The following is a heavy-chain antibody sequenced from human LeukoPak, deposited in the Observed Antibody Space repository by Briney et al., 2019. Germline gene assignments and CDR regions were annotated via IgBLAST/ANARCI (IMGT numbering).Heavy chain of an antibody. V-gene: IGHV4-38-2*01. J-gene: IGHJ4*02. CDR1: GYSISSGYY. Sequence: SETLSLTCAVSGYSISSGYYWGWIRQPPGKGLEWIGSIYHSGSTYYNPSLKSRDTISVATSKNQFSLKMSSVTAADTAVYYCASGDGYKMYYFDYWGQGTLVTVSS. D-gene: IGHD5-24*01. CDR3: ASGDGYKMYYFDY. CDR2: IYHSGST.